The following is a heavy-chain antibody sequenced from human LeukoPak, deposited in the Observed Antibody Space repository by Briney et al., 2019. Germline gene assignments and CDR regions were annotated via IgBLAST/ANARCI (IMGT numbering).Heavy chain of an antibody. Sequence: GGSLRLSCAASEFTFSSYNMNWVRQAPGKGLEWVSSISSFSTYIYYADSVKGRFTISRDNAKNSLYLQMSSLRAEDTAVYYRASGLGYCSSTSCPFDYWGQGTLVTVSS. D-gene: IGHD2-2*01. CDR3: ASGLGYCSSTSCPFDY. V-gene: IGHV3-21*04. CDR1: EFTFSSYN. J-gene: IGHJ4*02. CDR2: ISSFSTYI.